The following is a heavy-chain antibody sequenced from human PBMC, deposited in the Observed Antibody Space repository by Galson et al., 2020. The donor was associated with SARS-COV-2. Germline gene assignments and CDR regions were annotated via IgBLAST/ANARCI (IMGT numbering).Heavy chain of an antibody. CDR1: GFTFTDYA. D-gene: IGHD2-8*01. Sequence: QAGGSLRLSCAASGFTFTDYAMHWVRQAPGKGLEWGAFLSFEGSNKYYAESVKGRFTISRDNSKNTLYLQLNSLRTGDTAVYYCARGACNNISCRLFDPWGQGTLVTVSS. J-gene: IGHJ5*02. CDR2: LSFEGSNK. CDR3: ARGACNNISCRLFDP. V-gene: IGHV3-30*04.